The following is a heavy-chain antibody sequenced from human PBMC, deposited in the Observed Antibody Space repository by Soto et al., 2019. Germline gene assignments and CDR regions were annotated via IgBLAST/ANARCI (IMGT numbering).Heavy chain of an antibody. V-gene: IGHV3-48*03. CDR1: GFTSSSYE. CDR2: ISSSGSTI. CDR3: ARARYSSGWWWDY. Sequence: GGSLRLSCAASGFTSSSYEMNWVRQAPGKGLEWVSYISSSGSTIYYADSVKGRFTISRDNAKNSLYLQMNSLRAEDTAVYYCARARYSSGWWWDYWGQGTLVTVSS. J-gene: IGHJ4*02. D-gene: IGHD6-19*01.